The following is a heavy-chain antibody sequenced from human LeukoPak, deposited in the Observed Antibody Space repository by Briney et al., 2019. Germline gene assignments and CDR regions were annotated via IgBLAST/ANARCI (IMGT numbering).Heavy chain of an antibody. CDR2: TQYDGSNE. V-gene: IGHV3-30*02. CDR3: AKDRCSNGIGCYYYYMDV. D-gene: IGHD2-8*01. Sequence: GGSLRLSCAASGFTFSSYGMHWVRQAPGKGLEWVAYTQYDGSNEQYADSVRGRFSISRDSSKNILYLQMNSLRAEDTAVYYCAKDRCSNGIGCYYYYMDVWGTGTTVTISS. J-gene: IGHJ6*03. CDR1: GFTFSSYG.